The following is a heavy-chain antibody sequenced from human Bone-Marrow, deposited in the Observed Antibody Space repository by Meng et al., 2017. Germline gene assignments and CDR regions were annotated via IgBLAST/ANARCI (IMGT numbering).Heavy chain of an antibody. CDR2: INSDGSIT. CDR1: GFTWSTYW. D-gene: IGHD6-25*01. Sequence: EVKQVEAGGGLGEPGGSLRLSVAASGFTWSTYWMHWVRQAPWKGLVWVSHINSDGSITGYADSVKGRFTISRDNAKNTLFLQMSSLRAEDTSVYYCARAPGIAAAAWGQGALVTVSS. V-gene: IGHV3-74*01. J-gene: IGHJ4*02. CDR3: ARAPGIAAAA.